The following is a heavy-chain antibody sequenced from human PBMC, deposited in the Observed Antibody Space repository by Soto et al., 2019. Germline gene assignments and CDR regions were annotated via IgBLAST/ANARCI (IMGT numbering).Heavy chain of an antibody. CDR3: ARVDNWSDLPYSDYGMDV. J-gene: IGHJ6*02. D-gene: IGHD1-1*01. CDR2: IYYSGST. Sequence: QVQLQESGPGLVKPSQTLSLTCTVSGGSISSGDYYWSWIRQPPGKGLEWIGYIYYSGSTYYNPSLKSRVTISVDTSKNQFSLKLSSVTAADTAVDYCARVDNWSDLPYSDYGMDVWGQGTTVTVSS. CDR1: GGSISSGDYY. V-gene: IGHV4-30-4*01.